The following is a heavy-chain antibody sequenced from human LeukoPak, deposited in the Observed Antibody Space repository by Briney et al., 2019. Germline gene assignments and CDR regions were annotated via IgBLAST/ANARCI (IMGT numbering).Heavy chain of an antibody. CDR3: ARGGRAYSYGLLTF. CDR1: GFTFSSYA. CDR2: ISYDGSNK. J-gene: IGHJ4*02. Sequence: GGSLRLSCAASGFTFSSYAMHWVRQAPGKGLEWVAVISYDGSNKYYADSVKGRFTISRDNSKNTLYLQMNSLRAEDTAVYYCARGGRAYSYGLLTFWGQGTLVTVSS. D-gene: IGHD5-18*01. V-gene: IGHV3-30-3*01.